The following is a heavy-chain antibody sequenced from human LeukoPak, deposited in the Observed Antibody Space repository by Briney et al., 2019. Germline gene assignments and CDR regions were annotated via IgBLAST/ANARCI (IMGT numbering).Heavy chain of an antibody. CDR3: ARGRGYSYGPGWFDP. CDR1: GGSFSGYY. J-gene: IGHJ5*02. D-gene: IGHD5-18*01. CDR2: INHSGST. Sequence: SETLSFTCAVYGGSFSGYYWSWIRQPPGKGLEWIGEINHSGSTNYNPSLKSRVTISVDTSKNQFSLKLSSVTAADTAVYYCARGRGYSYGPGWFDPWGQGTLVTVSS. V-gene: IGHV4-34*01.